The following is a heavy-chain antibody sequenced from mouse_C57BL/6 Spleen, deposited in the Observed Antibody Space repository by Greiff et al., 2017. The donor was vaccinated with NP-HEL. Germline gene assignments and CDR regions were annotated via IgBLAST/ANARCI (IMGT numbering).Heavy chain of an antibody. CDR1: GFTFSDYG. CDR3: ARGYYGSRYGYYYAMDY. V-gene: IGHV5-17*01. CDR2: ISSGSSTI. J-gene: IGHJ4*01. Sequence: EVHLVESGGGLVKPGGSLKLSCAASGFTFSDYGMHWVRQAPEKGLEWVAYISSGSSTIYYVDTVKGRFTISRDNAKNTLFLQMTSLRSEDTAMYYCARGYYGSRYGYYYAMDYWGQGTSVTVSA. D-gene: IGHD1-1*01.